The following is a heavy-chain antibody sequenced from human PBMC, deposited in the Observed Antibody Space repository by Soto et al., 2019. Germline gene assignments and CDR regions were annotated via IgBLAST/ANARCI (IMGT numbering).Heavy chain of an antibody. V-gene: IGHV5-51*01. J-gene: IGHJ4*02. CDR2: IYPGDSDT. CDR3: ARQGGYRDIPDY. Sequence: GESLKISCRGSGYTFTSYWIGRVRQMPGKGLECMEIIYPGDSDTRYSPSFQGQVTISADKSISTAYLQWSSLKASDTAIYFCARQGGYRDIPDYCGQGSLDTGSS. D-gene: IGHD3-16*02. CDR1: GYTFTSYW.